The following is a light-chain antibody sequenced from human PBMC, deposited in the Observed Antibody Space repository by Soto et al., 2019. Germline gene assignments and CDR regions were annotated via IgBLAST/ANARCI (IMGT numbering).Light chain of an antibody. V-gene: IGLV2-23*01. Sequence: QSVLTQPASVSGSPGQSVTISCTGTSSDFGSYKFVSWYQHHPGKVPKVIIYETSKRPSGVSDRFSGSKSGHTASLTISGLQAEDEADYYCFSFTSTNTHVVGRGTKVTVL. J-gene: IGLJ1*01. CDR3: FSFTSTNTHV. CDR2: ETS. CDR1: SSDFGSYKF.